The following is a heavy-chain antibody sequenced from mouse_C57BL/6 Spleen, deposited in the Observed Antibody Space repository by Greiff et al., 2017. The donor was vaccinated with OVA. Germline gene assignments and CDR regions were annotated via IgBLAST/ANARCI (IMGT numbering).Heavy chain of an antibody. Sequence: VQLQQSGAELVRPGASVKLSCKASGYTFTDYYINWVKQRPGQGLEWIASIYPGSGNTYYNEKFKGKATLTAEKSSSTAYMQLSSLTSEDSAVYYCARSGGSGGPLFADWGQGTLVTVSS. V-gene: IGHV1-76*01. CDR2: IYPGSGNT. D-gene: IGHD3-1*01. CDR3: ARSGGSGGPLFAD. J-gene: IGHJ3*01. CDR1: GYTFTDYY.